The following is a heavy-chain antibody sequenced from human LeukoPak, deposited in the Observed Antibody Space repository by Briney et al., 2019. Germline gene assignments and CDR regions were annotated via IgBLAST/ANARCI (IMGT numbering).Heavy chain of an antibody. CDR2: IDPDGSTT. V-gene: IGHV3-74*01. J-gene: IGHJ6*02. Sequence: GGSLRLPCAASGFTLNGYWMHWVRQAPGEGLVWVSRIDPDGSTTNYAESVKGRFTTSRDNAKNTVYLQMNSLRAEDTALYYCTRVQAGRSGLMDVWGRGTTVTVSS. D-gene: IGHD2-8*02. CDR1: GFTLNGYW. CDR3: TRVQAGRSGLMDV.